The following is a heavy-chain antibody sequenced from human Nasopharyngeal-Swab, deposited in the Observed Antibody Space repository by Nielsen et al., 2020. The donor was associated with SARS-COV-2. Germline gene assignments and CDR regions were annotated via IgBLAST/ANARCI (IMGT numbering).Heavy chain of an antibody. D-gene: IGHD6-6*01. Sequence: GESLKISCAASGFTFSSYAMSWVRQAPGKGPEWVSAISGSGGSTYYADSVKGRFTISRHNSKNTLYLQMNSLRAEDTAVYYCAAGGDSSSSTFDYWGQGTLVTVSS. CDR2: ISGSGGST. CDR1: GFTFSSYA. V-gene: IGHV3-23*01. CDR3: AAGGDSSSSTFDY. J-gene: IGHJ4*02.